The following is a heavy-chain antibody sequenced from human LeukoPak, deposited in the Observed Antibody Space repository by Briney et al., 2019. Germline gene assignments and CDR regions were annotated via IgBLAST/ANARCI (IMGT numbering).Heavy chain of an antibody. CDR3: ARDDGIAAAGVDP. V-gene: IGHV4-34*01. D-gene: IGHD6-13*01. CDR1: GGSFSGYY. CDR2: INHSGST. J-gene: IGHJ5*02. Sequence: PSETLSLTCAVYGGSFSGYYWSWIRQPTGKGLEWIGEINHSGSTNYNPSLKSRVTISVDTSKNQFSLKLSSVTAADTAVYYCARDDGIAAAGVDPWGQGTLVTVSS.